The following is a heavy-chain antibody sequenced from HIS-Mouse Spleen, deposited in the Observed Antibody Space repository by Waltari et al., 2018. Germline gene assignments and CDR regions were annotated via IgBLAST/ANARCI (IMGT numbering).Heavy chain of an antibody. CDR1: GFTFSSYS. D-gene: IGHD5-18*01. J-gene: IGHJ4*02. CDR2: ISSSSSYI. Sequence: EVQLVESGGGLVKPGGSLRLSCAASGFTFSSYSMNWVRQAPGKGLEWVSSISSSSSYIYYADSVKGRFTISRDNAKNSLYLQMNSLRAEDTAVYYCARVACELEEPHIDVDTAMVTTGCFDYWGQGTLVTVSS. V-gene: IGHV3-21*01. CDR3: ARVACELEEPHIDVDTAMVTTGCFDY.